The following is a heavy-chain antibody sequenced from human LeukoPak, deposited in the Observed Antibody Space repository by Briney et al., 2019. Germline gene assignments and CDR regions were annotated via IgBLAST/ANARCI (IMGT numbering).Heavy chain of an antibody. CDR1: GFTFSGYS. Sequence: GGSLRLSCAASGFTFSGYSMNWVRQAPGKGLEWVSSISSSSSYIYYADSVKGRFTISRDNAKNSLYLQMNSLRAEDTAVYYCARDCSPLPEGENVFDIWGKGTMVTVSS. CDR2: ISSSSSYI. J-gene: IGHJ3*02. CDR3: ARDCSPLPEGENVFDI. D-gene: IGHD3-16*01. V-gene: IGHV3-21*01.